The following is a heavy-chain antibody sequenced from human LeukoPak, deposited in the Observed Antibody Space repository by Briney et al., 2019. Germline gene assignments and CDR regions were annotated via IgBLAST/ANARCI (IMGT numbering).Heavy chain of an antibody. D-gene: IGHD3-3*01. CDR2: IKQDGSEK. J-gene: IGHJ4*02. CDR1: GFTFSSYW. CDR3: ARVPNRRITIFGVVIKAPPGDY. Sequence: GGSLRLVCAASGFTFSSYWMSWVRQAPWKGLAWVANIKQDGSEKYYVDSVKGRFTISRDNAKNSLYLQMNSLRAEDTAVYYCARVPNRRITIFGVVIKAPPGDYWGQGTLVTVSS. V-gene: IGHV3-7*01.